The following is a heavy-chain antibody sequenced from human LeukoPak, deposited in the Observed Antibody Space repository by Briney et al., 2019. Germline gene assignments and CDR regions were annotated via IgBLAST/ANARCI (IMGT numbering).Heavy chain of an antibody. CDR3: ARDRATVTSFLDY. Sequence: GGSLRLSCAASGFTFSSYSMNWVRQAPGKGLEWVSSISSSSSYIYYADSVKGRFTISRDNAKNSLYLQMNSLRAEDTAVYYCARDRATVTSFLDYWGQGTLVTVSS. CDR1: GFTFSSYS. D-gene: IGHD4-17*01. V-gene: IGHV3-21*01. CDR2: ISSSSSYI. J-gene: IGHJ4*02.